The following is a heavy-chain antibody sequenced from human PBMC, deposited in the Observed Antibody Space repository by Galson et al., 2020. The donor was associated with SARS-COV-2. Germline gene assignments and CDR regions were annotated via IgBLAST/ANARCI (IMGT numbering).Heavy chain of an antibody. J-gene: IGHJ6*02. CDR2: IYYSGST. V-gene: IGHV4-39*07. CDR1: GGSISSSSYY. CDR3: ARDGLGLPYSSSWYYYYYGMDV. Sequence: SETLSLTCTVSGGSISSSSYYWGWIRQPPGKGLEWIGSIYYSGSTYYNPSLKSRVTISVDTSKNQFSLKLSSVTAADTAVYYCARDGLGLPYSSSWYYYYYGMDVWGQGTTVTVSS. D-gene: IGHD6-13*01.